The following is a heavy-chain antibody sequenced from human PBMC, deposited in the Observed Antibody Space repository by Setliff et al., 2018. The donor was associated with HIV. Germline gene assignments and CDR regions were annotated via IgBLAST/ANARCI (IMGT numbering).Heavy chain of an antibody. J-gene: IGHJ6*03. CDR3: AGEIAPAARLPNVGGPPPPGYYHYMDV. CDR1: RGSISSTSHY. V-gene: IGHV4-39*07. CDR2: IYYSGRT. Sequence: ASETLSLTCIVSRGSISSTSHYWGWVRQSPGRRLEWFGSIYYSGRTYYNPSLKSRVTMSVDTSTNQFSLDLTSVTAADTAVYFCAGEIAPAARLPNVGGPPPPGYYHYMDVWGKGTTVTVSS. D-gene: IGHD2-8*01.